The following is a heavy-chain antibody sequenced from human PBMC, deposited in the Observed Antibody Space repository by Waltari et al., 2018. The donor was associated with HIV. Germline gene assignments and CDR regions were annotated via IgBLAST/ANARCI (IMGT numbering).Heavy chain of an antibody. J-gene: IGHJ4*02. CDR1: GFTFSSYW. CDR3: ARERGGLGIRRGPLTDY. D-gene: IGHD7-27*01. CDR2: IKQDGSEK. Sequence: EVQLVESGGGLVQPGGSLRLSCAASGFTFSSYWMSWVRQAPGKGVEGADNIKQDGSEKYDVDSGKGRFNISRDNVKNSLYLQMNSLRAEDTAGYYCARERGGLGIRRGPLTDYWGQGTLVTVSS. V-gene: IGHV3-7*01.